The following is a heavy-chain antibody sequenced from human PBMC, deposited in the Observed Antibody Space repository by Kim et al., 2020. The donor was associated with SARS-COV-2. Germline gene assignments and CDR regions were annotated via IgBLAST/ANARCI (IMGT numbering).Heavy chain of an antibody. J-gene: IGHJ3*02. CDR3: ARVRVTNKQALSRGVLHAFDI. Sequence: GGSLRLSCAASGFTARNHYMTWVRQAPGQGLEWVSILYSRTNIQYGDSVRGRFTISRDDSRNTVDLQMTSLRVEDTAVYYCARVRVTNKQALSRGVLHAFDIWVQETTVTVSS. CDR1: GFTARNHY. V-gene: IGHV3-53*01. CDR2: LYSRTNI. D-gene: IGHD3-10*01.